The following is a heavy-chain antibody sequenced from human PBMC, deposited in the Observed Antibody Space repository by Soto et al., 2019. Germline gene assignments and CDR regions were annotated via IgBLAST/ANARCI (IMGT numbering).Heavy chain of an antibody. Sequence: SETLSLTCAVSGYSISSGYYWGWIRQPPGKGLEWIGSIYHSGSTYYNPSLKSRVTISVDTSKNQFSLKLSSVTAADTAVYYCARGIGVTTFYFDYWGQGTLVTVSS. J-gene: IGHJ4*02. CDR3: ARGIGVTTFYFDY. D-gene: IGHD4-17*01. CDR2: IYHSGST. V-gene: IGHV4-38-2*01. CDR1: GYSISSGYY.